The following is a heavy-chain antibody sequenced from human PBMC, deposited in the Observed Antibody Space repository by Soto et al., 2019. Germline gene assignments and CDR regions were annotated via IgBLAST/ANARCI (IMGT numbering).Heavy chain of an antibody. CDR2: ISYDGSKE. J-gene: IGHJ4*02. Sequence: QVQLVESGGGVVQPGRSLRLSCAASGFTFSSYSMHWVRQAPGKGLEWVAVISYDGSKEYYADSVKGRFTISRDNSKNTLYLQMSSLRVEDTAVYYCAREYDSKDDAFDYWGQGTLVTVTS. CDR1: GFTFSSYS. V-gene: IGHV3-30-3*01. CDR3: AREYDSKDDAFDY. D-gene: IGHD3-22*01.